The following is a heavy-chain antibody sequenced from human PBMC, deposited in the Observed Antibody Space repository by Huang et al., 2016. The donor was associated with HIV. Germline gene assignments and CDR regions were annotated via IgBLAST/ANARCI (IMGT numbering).Heavy chain of an antibody. Sequence: QVHLVESGGGVVQPGGSLKISCAAFAFMFSDYGMHWVRQACGRGRERGALFRDDGKKTYYPDYVMGRFTISRDNSKNTRSLQMESLRSEDKAVYYCAKDPSGWRGYFDDWGQGTLVAVSS. V-gene: IGHV3-30*02. D-gene: IGHD6-19*01. CDR1: AFMFSDYG. CDR3: AKDPSGWRGYFDD. J-gene: IGHJ4*02. CDR2: FRDDGKKT.